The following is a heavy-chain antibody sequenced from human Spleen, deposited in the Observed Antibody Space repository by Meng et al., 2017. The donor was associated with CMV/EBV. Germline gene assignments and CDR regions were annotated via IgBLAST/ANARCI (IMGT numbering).Heavy chain of an antibody. CDR2: ISSSSSYI. Sequence: GGSLRLSCAASGFTFSSYSMNWVRQAPGKGLEWVSSISSSSSYIYYADSVKGRFTISRDNSKNTLYLQMNSLRAEDTAVYYCAKFTKYIVATGFDYWGQGTLVTVSS. D-gene: IGHD5-12*01. CDR3: AKFTKYIVATGFDY. V-gene: IGHV3-21*01. CDR1: GFTFSSYS. J-gene: IGHJ4*02.